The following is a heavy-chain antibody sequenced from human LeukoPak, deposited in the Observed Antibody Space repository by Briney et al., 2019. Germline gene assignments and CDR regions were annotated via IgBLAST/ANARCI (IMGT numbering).Heavy chain of an antibody. Sequence: GGSLRLSCAASGFTFSSYGMHWVRQAPGKGLGWVAVIWYDGSNKYYADSVKGRFTASRDNSENTLYLQINSLRSEDTAVYYCAKDGLYCTGGSCYNLLNSWGQGTLVIVSS. D-gene: IGHD2-15*01. J-gene: IGHJ4*02. CDR1: GFTFSSYG. CDR2: IWYDGSNK. CDR3: AKDGLYCTGGSCYNLLNS. V-gene: IGHV3-30*02.